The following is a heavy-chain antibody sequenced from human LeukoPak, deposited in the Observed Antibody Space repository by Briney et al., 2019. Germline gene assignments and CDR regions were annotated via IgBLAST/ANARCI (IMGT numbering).Heavy chain of an antibody. V-gene: IGHV1-8*02. J-gene: IGHJ3*02. CDR1: GGTFGNYA. CDR3: ARGGYGDAFDI. D-gene: IGHD5-12*01. CDR2: MNPNSGNT. Sequence: GASVKVSCKASGGTFGNYAINWVRQATGQGLEWMGWMNPNSGNTGYAQKFQGRVTMTRNTSISTAYMELSSLRSEDTAVYYCARGGYGDAFDIWGQGTMVTVSS.